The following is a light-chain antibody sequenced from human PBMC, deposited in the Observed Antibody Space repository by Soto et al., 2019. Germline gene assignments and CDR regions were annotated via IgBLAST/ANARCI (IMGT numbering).Light chain of an antibody. CDR1: SSNIGAGYD. CDR2: RNS. CDR3: QSYDSSLRGVV. Sequence: QSVLTQPPSVSGAPGQRVTIYCTGSSSNIGAGYDVQWYQQLPGTAPKLLIYRNSNRPSGVHDRFSGSKSGNTASLAITGLEAEDEADYYGQSYDSSLRGVVFGGGTKLTVL. J-gene: IGLJ2*01. V-gene: IGLV1-40*01.